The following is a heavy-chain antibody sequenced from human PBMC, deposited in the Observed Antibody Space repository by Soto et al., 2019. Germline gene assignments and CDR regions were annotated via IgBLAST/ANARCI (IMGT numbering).Heavy chain of an antibody. CDR1: GGSVNGYY. J-gene: IGHJ5*02. CDR3: ATRITVFGLLIPPFDP. V-gene: IGHV4-34*02. Sequence: QVHLQQWGAGLLKPSETLSLTCAVYGGSVNGYYWNWIRQPPGKGLEWIGEINHTGGTHYNPSLKSRVTMSVDTAQNPFSLRLSSVTAADTAIYYCATRITVFGLLIPPFDPWGQGTQVTVSS. D-gene: IGHD3-3*01. CDR2: INHTGGT.